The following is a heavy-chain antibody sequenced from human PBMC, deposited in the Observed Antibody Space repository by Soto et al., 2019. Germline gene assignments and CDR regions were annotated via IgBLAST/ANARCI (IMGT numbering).Heavy chain of an antibody. CDR3: ARDLGDYYDSSGYFRSWFDP. CDR2: INPNSGGT. D-gene: IGHD3-22*01. J-gene: IGHJ5*02. CDR1: GYTFTDYY. V-gene: IGHV1-2*02. Sequence: ASVKVSCKASGYTFTDYYMHWVRQAPGQGLEWMGWINPNSGGTNYAQKFQGRVTMTRDTSISTAYMELSRLRSDDTAVYYCARDLGDYYDSSGYFRSWFDPWGQGTLVTSPQ.